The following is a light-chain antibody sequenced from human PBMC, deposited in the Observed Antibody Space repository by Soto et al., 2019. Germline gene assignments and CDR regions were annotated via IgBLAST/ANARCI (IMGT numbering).Light chain of an antibody. CDR3: QQSTT. CDR1: QSIANSY. J-gene: IGKJ1*01. CDR2: GAS. Sequence: EFVLTQSPGTLSLSPGARAPLSCRASQSIANSYLAWYQHTPGQAPRLLIYGASNRATGIPDRFSGSGSGTDFTLTISRLEPEDFAVYYCQQSTTFGQGTKVDI. V-gene: IGKV3-20*01.